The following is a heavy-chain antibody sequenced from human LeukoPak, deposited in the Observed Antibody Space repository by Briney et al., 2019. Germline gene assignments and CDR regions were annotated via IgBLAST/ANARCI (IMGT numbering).Heavy chain of an antibody. CDR2: SGSDGNT. CDR3: AKDPGGYYYYFDY. CDR1: GFTFSSYV. D-gene: IGHD3-3*01. Sequence: GGSLRLSCAASGFTFSSYVMSWVRQAPGKGLDWVSASGSDGNTYYADSVKGRFTISRDNSKNTLYLQMNSLRAEDTAIYYCAKDPGGYYYYFDYWGQGTLVTVSS. V-gene: IGHV3-23*01. J-gene: IGHJ4*02.